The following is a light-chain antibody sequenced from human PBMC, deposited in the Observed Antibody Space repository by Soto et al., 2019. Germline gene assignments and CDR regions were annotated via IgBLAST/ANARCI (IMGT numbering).Light chain of an antibody. J-gene: IGLJ2*01. CDR2: EGS. CDR1: SSDVGSYNL. CDR3: CSYAGSSTYVL. V-gene: IGLV2-23*01. Sequence: QSALTQPASVSGSPGQSITISCTGTSSDVGSYNLVSWYQQHPGKAPKLMIYEGSKRPSGVSNRFSGSKSGNTASLTISGLQAEDEADYYCCSYAGSSTYVLFGGGTKLTVI.